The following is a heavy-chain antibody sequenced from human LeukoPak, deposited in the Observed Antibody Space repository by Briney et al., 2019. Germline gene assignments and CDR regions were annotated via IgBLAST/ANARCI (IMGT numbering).Heavy chain of an antibody. V-gene: IGHV1-58*02. CDR1: GFTFTSSA. D-gene: IGHD2-15*01. CDR2: IVVGSGNT. Sequence: SVKVSCTASGFTFTSSAMQWVRQARGQRLEWIGWIVVGSGNTNYAQKFQERVTITRDMSTSTAYMELSSLRSEDTAVYYCAAEMRGCSGGNFYYYYYMDVWGKGTTVTVSS. CDR3: AAEMRGCSGGNFYYYYYMDV. J-gene: IGHJ6*03.